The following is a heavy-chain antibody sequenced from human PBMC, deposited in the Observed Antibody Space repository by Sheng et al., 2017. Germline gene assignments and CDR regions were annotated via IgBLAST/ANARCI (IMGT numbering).Heavy chain of an antibody. V-gene: IGHV3-30-3*01. Sequence: QVQLVESGGGVVQPGRSLRLSCAASGFTFSSYAMHWVRQAPGKGLEWVAVISYDGSNKYYADSVKGRFTISRDNSKNTLYLQMNSLRAEDTAVYYCARVGMATIGYFDYWGQGTLVTVSS. J-gene: IGHJ4*02. D-gene: IGHD5-12*01. CDR2: ISYDGSNK. CDR3: ARVGMATIGYFDY. CDR1: GFTFSSYA.